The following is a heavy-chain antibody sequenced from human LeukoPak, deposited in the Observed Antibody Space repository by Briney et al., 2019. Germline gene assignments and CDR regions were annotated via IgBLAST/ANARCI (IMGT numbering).Heavy chain of an antibody. D-gene: IGHD3-22*01. Sequence: GESLKISCKGSGYSFYTNWIGWVRQMPGRGLEWMGIIFPGDSDTRYNPSFQGQVTISADKSISTAYLQWSSLKASDTAMYYCAVIVVRAYDAFDIWGQGTMVTVSS. J-gene: IGHJ3*02. CDR3: AVIVVRAYDAFDI. CDR1: GYSFYTNW. CDR2: IFPGDSDT. V-gene: IGHV5-51*01.